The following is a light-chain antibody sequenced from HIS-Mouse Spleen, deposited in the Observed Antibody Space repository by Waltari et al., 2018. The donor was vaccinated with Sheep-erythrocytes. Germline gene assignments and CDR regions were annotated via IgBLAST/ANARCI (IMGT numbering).Light chain of an antibody. CDR2: DAS. CDR3: QQRSNWYT. J-gene: IGKJ2*01. V-gene: IGKV3-11*01. Sequence: EIVLTQSPATLSLSPGERATLSCRDSQSVSSYLAWYQQKPGQAPRLLIYDASNRATGIPARISGSGSETEFTLTISSLEPEDFAVYYCQQRSNWYTFGQGTKLEIK. CDR1: QSVSSY.